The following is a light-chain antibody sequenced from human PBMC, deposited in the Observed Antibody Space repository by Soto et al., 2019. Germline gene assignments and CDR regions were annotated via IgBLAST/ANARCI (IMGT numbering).Light chain of an antibody. J-gene: IGKJ1*01. CDR1: QSVMTY. CDR3: QQSYSTPWT. Sequence: DIQMTQSPSSLSASVGDRVTITCRASQSVMTYLNWYQQKAGKAPNLLMYGVSTLHSGVPSRFSGSGSGTDFTLTISSLQPEDFATYYCQQSYSTPWTFGPGTKVDIK. CDR2: GVS. V-gene: IGKV1-39*01.